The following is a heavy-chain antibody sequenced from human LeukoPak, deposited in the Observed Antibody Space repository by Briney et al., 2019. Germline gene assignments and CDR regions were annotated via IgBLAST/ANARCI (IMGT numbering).Heavy chain of an antibody. V-gene: IGHV3-21*01. CDR2: ISSSSSYI. CDR3: ARHSIAVASTGHFDY. J-gene: IGHJ4*02. Sequence: PGGSLRLSCAASGFTFSSYSMNWVRRAPGKGLEWVSSISSSSSYIYYADSVKGRFTISRDNAKNSLYLQMNSLRAEDTAVYYCARHSIAVASTGHFDYWGQGTLVTVSS. CDR1: GFTFSSYS. D-gene: IGHD6-19*01.